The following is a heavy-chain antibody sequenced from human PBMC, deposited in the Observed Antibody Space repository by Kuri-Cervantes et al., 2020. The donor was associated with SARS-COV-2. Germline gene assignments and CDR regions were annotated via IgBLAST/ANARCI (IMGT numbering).Heavy chain of an antibody. D-gene: IGHD2-21*02. Sequence: ASVKVSCKASGYSFTSYGISWARQAPGQGLEWMGWISPKDGDRKYGRDVQGRVTMTTETSTSTAYLELRSLRSDDTATYYCARSPGSIVVVTAPDYWGQGTLVTVSS. CDR2: ISPKDGDR. V-gene: IGHV1-18*04. CDR3: ARSPGSIVVVTAPDY. CDR1: GYSFTSYG. J-gene: IGHJ4*02.